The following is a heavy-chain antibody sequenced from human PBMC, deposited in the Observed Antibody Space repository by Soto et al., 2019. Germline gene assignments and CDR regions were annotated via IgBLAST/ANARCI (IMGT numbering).Heavy chain of an antibody. D-gene: IGHD3-16*01. V-gene: IGHV4-61*01. Sequence: PSETLSLTCSVSGGSVSSVNDYWSWIRQPPGKGLEWIGYIYHSGITNYNPSLKRRVTLSLDTSKNPCSLALTSVTAADTVVYYCARLDLTYYFDYWGQGTPVTVSS. CDR3: ARLDLTYYFDY. CDR1: GGSVSSVNDY. J-gene: IGHJ4*02. CDR2: IYHSGIT.